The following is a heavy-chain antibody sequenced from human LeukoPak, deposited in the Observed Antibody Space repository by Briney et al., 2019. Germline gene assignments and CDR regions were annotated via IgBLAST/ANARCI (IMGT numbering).Heavy chain of an antibody. CDR2: ISSSSSYI. D-gene: IGHD6-13*01. CDR3: ARVGIAAAGYDAFDI. CDR1: GVTFSSYS. V-gene: IGHV3-21*01. Sequence: PGGSLRLSCAASGVTFSSYSMNWVRQAPGKGLEWVSSISSSSSYIYYADSVKGRFTISRDNAKNSLYLQMNSLRAEDTAVYYCARVGIAAAGYDAFDIWGQGTMVTVSS. J-gene: IGHJ3*02.